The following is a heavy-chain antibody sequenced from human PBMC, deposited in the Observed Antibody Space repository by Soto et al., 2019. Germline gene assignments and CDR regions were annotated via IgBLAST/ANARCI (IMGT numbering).Heavy chain of an antibody. D-gene: IGHD3-9*01. J-gene: IGHJ6*03. CDR3: ARDEADYDILTGYYYYYYMDA. CDR2: ISSSSSYI. Sequence: PGGSLRLSCAASGFTFSSYSMNWVRQAPGKGLEWVSSISSSSSYIYYADSVKGRFTISRDNAKKSLYLQMNSLRAEDTDVYYCARDEADYDILTGYYYYYYMDAWGKGTTVTVSS. CDR1: GFTFSSYS. V-gene: IGHV3-21*03.